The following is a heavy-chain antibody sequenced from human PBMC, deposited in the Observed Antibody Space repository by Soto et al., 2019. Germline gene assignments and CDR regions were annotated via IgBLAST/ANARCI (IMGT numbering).Heavy chain of an antibody. D-gene: IGHD5-18*01. J-gene: IGHJ4*02. CDR2: IGGYKGNT. Sequence: QVQLVQSGAEVREPGASVKVSCKASGYTFTNYGVSWVRPAPGQGLEWMGWIGGYKGNTNYAQKLHGRVTLTTDTATSTAYMELRSLRSDDTAVYYWAPHTWDTGMPEGYWGQGNLVTVSS. CDR3: APHTWDTGMPEGY. V-gene: IGHV1-18*01. CDR1: GYTFTNYG.